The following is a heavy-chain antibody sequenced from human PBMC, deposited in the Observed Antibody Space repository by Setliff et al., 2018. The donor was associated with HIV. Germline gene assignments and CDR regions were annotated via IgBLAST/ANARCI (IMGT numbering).Heavy chain of an antibody. CDR2: IYTSGST. J-gene: IGHJ4*02. D-gene: IGHD2-15*01. CDR1: GGSISTSNW. CDR3: AVVVAANLYDY. Sequence: SETLSLTCTVSGGSISTSNWWGWIRQTPGKGLEWIGYIYTSGSTNYNPSLKSRVTISVDTSKNQFFLKLSSVTAADTAVYYCAVVVAANLYDYWGQGTLVTVSS. V-gene: IGHV4-28*01.